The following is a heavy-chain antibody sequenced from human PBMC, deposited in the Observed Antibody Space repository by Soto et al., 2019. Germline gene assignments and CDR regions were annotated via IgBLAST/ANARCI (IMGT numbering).Heavy chain of an antibody. V-gene: IGHV1-69*13. CDR1: GGTFSSYA. Sequence: SVKVSCKASGGTFSSYAISWVRQAPGQGLEWMGGIIPIFGTANYAQKFQGRVTITADESTSTAYMELSSLRSEDTAVYYCARVYRIVVVPAAIGWFDPWGQGTLVTVSS. D-gene: IGHD2-2*02. J-gene: IGHJ5*02. CDR3: ARVYRIVVVPAAIGWFDP. CDR2: IIPIFGTA.